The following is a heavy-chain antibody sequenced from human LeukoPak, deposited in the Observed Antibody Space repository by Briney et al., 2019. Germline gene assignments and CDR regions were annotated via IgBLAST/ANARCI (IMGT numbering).Heavy chain of an antibody. D-gene: IGHD3-22*01. CDR1: GGSFSGYY. CDR2: INHSGST. V-gene: IGHV4-34*01. J-gene: IGHJ4*02. Sequence: PSETLSLTCAVYGGSFSGYYWSWIRQPPGKGLEWIGEINHSGSTNYNPSLKSRVTISVDTSKNQFSLKLSSVTAADTAVYYRARDGGDYYDSSGYYYGGSIDYWGQGTLVTVSS. CDR3: ARDGGDYYDSSGYYYGGSIDY.